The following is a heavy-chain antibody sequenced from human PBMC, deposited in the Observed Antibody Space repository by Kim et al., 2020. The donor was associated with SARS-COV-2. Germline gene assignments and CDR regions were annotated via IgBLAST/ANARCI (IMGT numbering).Heavy chain of an antibody. CDR1: GGSISSGDYY. V-gene: IGHV4-30-4*01. Sequence: SETLSLTCTVSGGSISSGDYYWSWIRQPPGKGLEWIGYIYYSGSTYSNPSLKSRVTISVDTSKNQFSLKRSSVTAADTAVYYCARGEGITILGVVIIGAFDRWGQRTMGTVSS. D-gene: IGHD3-3*01. CDR2: IYYSGST. J-gene: IGHJ3*02. CDR3: ARGEGITILGVVIIGAFDR.